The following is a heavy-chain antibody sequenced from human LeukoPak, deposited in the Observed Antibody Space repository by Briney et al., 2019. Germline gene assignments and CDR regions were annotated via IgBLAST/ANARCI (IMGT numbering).Heavy chain of an antibody. CDR1: GFSLSNARMG. D-gene: IGHD1-26*01. Sequence: SGPVLVKPTETLTLTCTVSGFSLSNARMGVSWIAQPPGKALEWLAQLFSNDEKSYSTSLKSSLTISKDTSKSQVVLTMTNMDPVDTATYYSARTGGATVDYWGQRTLVTVSS. V-gene: IGHV2-26*01. CDR3: ARTGGATVDY. CDR2: LFSNDEK. J-gene: IGHJ4*02.